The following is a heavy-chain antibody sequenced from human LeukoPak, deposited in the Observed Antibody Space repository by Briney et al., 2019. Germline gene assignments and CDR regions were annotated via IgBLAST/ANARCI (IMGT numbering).Heavy chain of an antibody. D-gene: IGHD6-13*01. CDR3: ARPRIAAAGHYFDY. CDR2: IYPGDSDT. CDR1: GYSFTSYW. V-gene: IGHV5-51*01. Sequence: GDSLKISCKGSGYSFTSYWSGWVRQMPGKGLGWMGIIYPGDSDTRYSPSFQGQVTISADKSIRTAYLQWSSLKDSDTAMYYCARPRIAAAGHYFDYWGQGTLVSVSS. J-gene: IGHJ4*02.